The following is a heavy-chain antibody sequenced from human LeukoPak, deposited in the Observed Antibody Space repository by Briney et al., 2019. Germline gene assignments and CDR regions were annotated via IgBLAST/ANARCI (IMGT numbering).Heavy chain of an antibody. D-gene: IGHD6-19*01. CDR3: ACSSSGWFWNY. Sequence: SETLSLTCTVSGGSISSYYWSWIRQPAGKGLERIGRLYTSGSTNYNPSLKSRVTMSVDTSKNQFSLKLSSVTAADTAVYYCACSSSGWFWNYWGQGTLVTVSS. CDR2: LYTSGST. CDR1: GGSISSYY. V-gene: IGHV4-4*07. J-gene: IGHJ4*02.